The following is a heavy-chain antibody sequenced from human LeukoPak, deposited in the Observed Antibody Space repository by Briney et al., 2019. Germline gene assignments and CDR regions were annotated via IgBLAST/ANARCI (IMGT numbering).Heavy chain of an antibody. CDR1: GFTFSSNY. J-gene: IGHJ4*02. V-gene: IGHV3-53*01. CDR3: ARDRGYSGYRFDY. Sequence: PGGSLRLSCAASGFTFSSNYMSWVRQAPEKGLEWVSVIYSGGTTYYADSVKGRFTISRDNAKNSLYLQMNSLRAEDTAVYYFARDRGYSGYRFDYWGQGTLVTVSS. D-gene: IGHD5-12*01. CDR2: IYSGGTT.